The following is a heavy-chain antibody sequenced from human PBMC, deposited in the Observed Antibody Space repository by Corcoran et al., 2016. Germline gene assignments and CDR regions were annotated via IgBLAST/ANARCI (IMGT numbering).Heavy chain of an antibody. Sequence: EVQLVESGGGLVQPGGSLRLSCAASGFTFSSYWMHWVHQAPGKGLVWVSRINSDGSSTSYADSVKGRFTISRDNAKNTLYLQMNSLRAEETAVYYCAREQLWLMGLGYYYGMDVWGQGTTVTVSS. CDR2: INSDGSST. CDR3: AREQLWLMGLGYYYGMDV. CDR1: GFTFSSYW. J-gene: IGHJ6*02. V-gene: IGHV3-74*01. D-gene: IGHD5-18*01.